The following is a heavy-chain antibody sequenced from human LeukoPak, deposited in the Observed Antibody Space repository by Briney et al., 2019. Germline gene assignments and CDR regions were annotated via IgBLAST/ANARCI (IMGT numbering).Heavy chain of an antibody. V-gene: IGHV3-23*01. CDR3: ARDPGVVAFHYFDF. J-gene: IGHJ4*02. CDR1: GFTFSSHA. D-gene: IGHD3-3*01. CDR2: IGGLGSST. Sequence: GGSLRLSCAASGFTFSSHAMTWVRQAPGKGLEWVSAIGGLGSSTYYGDSVKGRFTISRDNSKNTVYLQMDSLRVEDTAVYYCARDPGVVAFHYFDFWGQGTLITVSS.